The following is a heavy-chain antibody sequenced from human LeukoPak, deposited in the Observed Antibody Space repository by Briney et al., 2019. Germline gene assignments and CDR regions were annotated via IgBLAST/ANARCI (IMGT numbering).Heavy chain of an antibody. CDR3: ARQAPQPPPPNSGSYYYPSYYYGMDV. Sequence: GESLKISCKGSGYSFTRYWIGWVRQMPGKGLEWLGIINPGDSDTRYSPYFQGQVTISADKSISTAYLQWSSLKASDTAMYFCARQAPQPPPPNSGSYYYPSYYYGMDVWGQGTTVTVSS. V-gene: IGHV5-51*01. J-gene: IGHJ6*02. CDR1: GYSFTRYW. D-gene: IGHD3-10*01. CDR2: INPGDSDT.